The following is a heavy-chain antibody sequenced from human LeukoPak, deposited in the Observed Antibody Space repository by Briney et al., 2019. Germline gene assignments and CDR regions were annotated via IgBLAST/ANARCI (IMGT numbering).Heavy chain of an antibody. J-gene: IGHJ5*02. V-gene: IGHV4-34*01. D-gene: IGHD2-21*02. Sequence: SETLSLTCAVYGGSFSGYYWRWIRQPPGKGLEWIGEINHSGSTNYNPSLKSRVTISVDTSKNQFSLKLSSVTAADTAVYYCASLWVLASVVTPWGQGTLVTVSS. CDR1: GGSFSGYY. CDR3: ASLWVLASVVTP. CDR2: INHSGST.